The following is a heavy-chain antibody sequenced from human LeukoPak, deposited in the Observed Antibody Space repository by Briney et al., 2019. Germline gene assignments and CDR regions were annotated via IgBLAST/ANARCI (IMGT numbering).Heavy chain of an antibody. J-gene: IGHJ4*02. D-gene: IGHD1-26*01. CDR2: IYYSGST. V-gene: IGHV4-39*01. Sequence: SETLSLTCTVSGGSISSSSYYWGWIRQPPGKGLEWIGSIYYSGSTYYNPSLKSRVTISVDTSKNQFSLKLSSVTAADTAVYYCLSEWELRNFDYWGQGTLVTVSS. CDR3: LSEWELRNFDY. CDR1: GGSISSSSYY.